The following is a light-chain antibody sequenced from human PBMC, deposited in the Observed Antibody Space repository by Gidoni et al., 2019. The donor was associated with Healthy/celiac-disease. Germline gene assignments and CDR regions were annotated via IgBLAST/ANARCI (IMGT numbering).Light chain of an antibody. Sequence: QSVLTQPPSASGPPGQRVTISCSGSSSNIGSNTVNWYQQLPGTAPKLLIYSNNQRPSGAPDRFSGSKSGTSASLAISGLQSEDEADYYCAAWDDSLNGAVFGGGTQLTVL. CDR2: SNN. J-gene: IGLJ7*01. CDR1: SSNIGSNT. CDR3: AAWDDSLNGAV. V-gene: IGLV1-44*01.